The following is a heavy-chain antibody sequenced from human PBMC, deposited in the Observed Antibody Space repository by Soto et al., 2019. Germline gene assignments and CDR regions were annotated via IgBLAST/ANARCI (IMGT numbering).Heavy chain of an antibody. CDR3: ARRKERSVPHYFDY. Sequence: ASVKVSCKASGYTFTDCYIHWVRQAPGQGLEWMGWINPKSGGTNIAQRFKGRVNMTRDMSISTVYMELSGLRPDDTAVYYCARRKERSVPHYFDYWGQGSQVTVSS. J-gene: IGHJ4*02. CDR1: GYTFTDCY. CDR2: INPKSGGT. V-gene: IGHV1-2*02. D-gene: IGHD6-25*01.